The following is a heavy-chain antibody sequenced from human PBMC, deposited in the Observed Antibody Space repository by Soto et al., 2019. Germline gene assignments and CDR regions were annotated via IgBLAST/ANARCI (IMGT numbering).Heavy chain of an antibody. D-gene: IGHD2-8*01. V-gene: IGHV1-69*01. J-gene: IGHJ5*02. Sequence: QVLLVQSGAEMKQPGSSVSVSCRASGDSFTNYAFTWVRQAPGQGPEWLGGIILALGTPHYSQRFQGRLTITADASSSPVYMELGSLSLDDTAVYYCGRYCTNTKCRGGYYLDLWGQGTLLTVSS. CDR1: GDSFTNYA. CDR2: IILALGTP. CDR3: GRYCTNTKCRGGYYLDL.